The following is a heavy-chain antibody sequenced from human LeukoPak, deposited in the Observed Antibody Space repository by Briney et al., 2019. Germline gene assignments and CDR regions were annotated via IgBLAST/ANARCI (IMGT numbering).Heavy chain of an antibody. CDR3: ATPVAATFVDFDY. J-gene: IGHJ4*02. CDR2: ISESGSST. D-gene: IGHD2-15*01. V-gene: IGHV3-23*01. Sequence: PGGSLRLSCAASGFTFSSYAMSWVRQAPGKGLEWVSAISESGSSTYYADSVKGRFTIARDDSKNTLSLQMNSLRAEYTAVYYCATPVAATFVDFDYWGQGTLVTVSS. CDR1: GFTFSSYA.